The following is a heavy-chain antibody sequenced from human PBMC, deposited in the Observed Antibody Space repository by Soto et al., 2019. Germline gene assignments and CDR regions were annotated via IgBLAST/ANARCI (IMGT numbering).Heavy chain of an antibody. CDR3: ARERSEWWYSGSARGAFDI. J-gene: IGHJ3*02. CDR1: GYTVTSYG. Sequence: CKASGYTVTSYGISWVRQAPGQGLEWMGWISAYNGNTNYAQKLQGRVTMTTDTSTSTAYMELRSLRSDDTAVYYCARERSEWWYSGSARGAFDIWGQGTMVTVSS. CDR2: ISAYNGNT. D-gene: IGHD6-6*01. V-gene: IGHV1-18*01.